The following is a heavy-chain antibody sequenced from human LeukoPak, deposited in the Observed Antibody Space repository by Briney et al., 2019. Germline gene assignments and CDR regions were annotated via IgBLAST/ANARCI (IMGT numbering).Heavy chain of an antibody. CDR1: GGSISTYY. Sequence: SETLSLTCTVSGGSISTYYWSWIRQPPGKGLEWIGEINHSGSTNYNPSLKSRVTMSVDTSKNQFSLKLSSVTAADTAVYYCACSSTSWPYYYYYMDVWGKGTTVTISS. D-gene: IGHD2-2*01. V-gene: IGHV4-34*01. CDR2: INHSGST. J-gene: IGHJ6*03. CDR3: ACSSTSWPYYYYYMDV.